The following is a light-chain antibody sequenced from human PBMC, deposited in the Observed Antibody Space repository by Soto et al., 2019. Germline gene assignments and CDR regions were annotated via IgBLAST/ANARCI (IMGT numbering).Light chain of an antibody. J-gene: IGLJ1*01. CDR2: ANN. CDR1: SSNIGAPYD. CDR3: QSYDSSLSAYV. Sequence: QSVLTQPSSVSGAPGQRVTISCTGSSSNIGAPYDVHWYQQLPGTAPKLLIYANNNRPSGVPDRFSGSKSGTSASLAITGLQAEDEADYYCQSYDSSLSAYVFGDGTKLTVL. V-gene: IGLV1-40*01.